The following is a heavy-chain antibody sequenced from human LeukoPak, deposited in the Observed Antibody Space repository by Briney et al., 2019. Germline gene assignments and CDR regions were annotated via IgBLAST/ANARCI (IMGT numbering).Heavy chain of an antibody. V-gene: IGHV4-59*01. CDR3: ARDDYRGVTNFDP. CDR1: GGSISPYF. J-gene: IGHJ5*02. Sequence: PSETLSLTCTVSGGSISPYFWSWIRQPPGKGLEWIGYISYTGSTNYNPSLKSRVTISVDTSKNQFSLQLTSVTAADTAVYYCARDDYRGVTNFDPWGPGTLVTVSS. D-gene: IGHD3-10*01. CDR2: ISYTGST.